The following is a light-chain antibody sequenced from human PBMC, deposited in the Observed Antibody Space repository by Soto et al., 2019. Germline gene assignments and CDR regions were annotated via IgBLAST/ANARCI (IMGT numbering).Light chain of an antibody. CDR3: AAWDDSLNGHV. J-gene: IGLJ1*01. CDR2: SSN. Sequence: CVLTQPDSASGTPGRRVTISCSGSSSNIGANSVQWFQQLPGTAPKVLIYSSNHRPSGVPERFSGSKSGTSASLAISELQSDDEADYYCAAWDDSLNGHVFGTGTKVTVL. CDR1: SSNIGANS. V-gene: IGLV1-44*01.